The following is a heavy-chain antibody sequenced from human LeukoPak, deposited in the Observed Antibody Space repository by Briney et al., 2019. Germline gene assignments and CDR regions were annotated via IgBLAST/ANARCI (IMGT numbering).Heavy chain of an antibody. CDR2: ISAYNGNT. V-gene: IGHV1-18*01. Sequence: ASVTVSCKASGYTFTNYGISWLRQAPGQGLEWMGWISAYNGNTNYAQKLQGRVTMTTDTSTSTAYMELRSLRSDDTAVYYCARDLEWLFYLDYYGMDVWGQGTTVTASS. D-gene: IGHD3-3*01. CDR1: GYTFTNYG. J-gene: IGHJ6*02. CDR3: ARDLEWLFYLDYYGMDV.